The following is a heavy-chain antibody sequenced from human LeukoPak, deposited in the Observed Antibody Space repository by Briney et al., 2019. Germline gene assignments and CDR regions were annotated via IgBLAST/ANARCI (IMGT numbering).Heavy chain of an antibody. CDR3: VHRSPFFDY. D-gene: IGHD4/OR15-4a*01. Sequence: SETLSLTCTVSGGSISSSSYYWGWIRQPPGKGLEWIGCIYYSGSTYYNPSLKSRVTISVDTSKNQYSLKLSSVTAADTAVYYGVHRSPFFDYWGQGTLVTVSS. V-gene: IGHV4-39*01. CDR1: GGSISSSSYY. J-gene: IGHJ4*02. CDR2: IYYSGST.